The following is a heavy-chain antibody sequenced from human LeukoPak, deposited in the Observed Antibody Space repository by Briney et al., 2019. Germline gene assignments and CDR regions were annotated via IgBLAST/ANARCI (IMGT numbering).Heavy chain of an antibody. CDR3: ARDLRGYSYGPDY. J-gene: IGHJ4*02. Sequence: GGSLRLSCAASGFTFSSYSMNWVRQAPGKGLEWVSYISSSSTIYYADSVKGRFTISRDNAKNSLYLQMNSLRAEDTAVYYCARDLRGYSYGPDYWGQGTLVTVSS. CDR2: ISSSSTI. CDR1: GFTFSSYS. D-gene: IGHD5-18*01. V-gene: IGHV3-48*01.